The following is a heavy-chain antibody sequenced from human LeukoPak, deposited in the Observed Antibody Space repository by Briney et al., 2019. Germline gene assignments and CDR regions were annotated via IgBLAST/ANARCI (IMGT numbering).Heavy chain of an antibody. CDR2: IYYSGST. CDR1: GGSISSHY. V-gene: IGHV4-59*11. Sequence: SETLSLTCTVSGGSISSHYWSWIRQPPGKGMEWIGYIYYSGSTNYNPSLKSRVTISVDTSKNQFSLKLSSVTAGDTAVYYCARGGYSYVSVDYWGQGTLVTVSS. D-gene: IGHD5-18*01. J-gene: IGHJ4*02. CDR3: ARGGYSYVSVDY.